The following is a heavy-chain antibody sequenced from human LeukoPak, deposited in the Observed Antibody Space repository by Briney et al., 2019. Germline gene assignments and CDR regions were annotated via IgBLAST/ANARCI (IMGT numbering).Heavy chain of an antibody. J-gene: IGHJ3*01. D-gene: IGHD1-1*01. Sequence: ASVKVPCKASGYIFTDYYMHWVRQAPGQGLEWMGWINPKSDGTKYAQNFQGRVTMTWDTSISTAYMEVSRLTSDDTAMFYCARDPPGTTAFDLWGQGTKVTVSS. V-gene: IGHV1-2*02. CDR2: INPKSDGT. CDR3: ARDPPGTTAFDL. CDR1: GYIFTDYY.